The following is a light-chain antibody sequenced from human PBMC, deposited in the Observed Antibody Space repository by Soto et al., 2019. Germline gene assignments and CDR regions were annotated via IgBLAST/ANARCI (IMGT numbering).Light chain of an antibody. CDR3: TSYTSIYTYV. J-gene: IGLJ1*01. V-gene: IGLV2-14*01. CDR1: SSDVGAYNH. CDR2: EVS. Sequence: QSALTQPASVSGSPGQSITISCTGTSSDVGAYNHVSWYQQYPGKDPKLMIYEVSNRPSGVSNRFSGSKSGNTASLTISGLQAEDEADYYCTSYTSIYTYVFGTGTKLTVL.